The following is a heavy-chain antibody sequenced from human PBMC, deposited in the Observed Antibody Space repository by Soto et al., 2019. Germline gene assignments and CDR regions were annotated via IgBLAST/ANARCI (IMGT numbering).Heavy chain of an antibody. Sequence: HGGSLRLSCAASGLTFSTYAMSWVRQTPGEGLEWVSTINWNGGSTGYADSVKGRFTVSRDNAKNSLYLQMNSLRAEDTALYHCARGIVGSSGWYETFDAFDIWGQGTMVTVSS. CDR3: ARGIVGSSGWYETFDAFDI. D-gene: IGHD6-19*01. CDR1: GLTFSTYA. J-gene: IGHJ3*02. V-gene: IGHV3-20*01. CDR2: INWNGGST.